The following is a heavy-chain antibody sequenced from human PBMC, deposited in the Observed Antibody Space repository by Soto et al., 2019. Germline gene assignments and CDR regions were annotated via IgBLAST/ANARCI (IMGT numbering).Heavy chain of an antibody. CDR3: ARYCTNGVCYGAFDI. J-gene: IGHJ3*02. V-gene: IGHV2-70*01. CDR1: GFSLSTSGMC. Sequence: SGPTLVNPTQTLTLTCTFSGFSLSTSGMCVSWIRQPPGKALEWPALIDWDDDKYYSTSLKTRLTISKDTSKNQVVLTMTNMDPVDTATYYCARYCTNGVCYGAFDIWGQGTMVTVSS. D-gene: IGHD2-8*01. CDR2: IDWDDDK.